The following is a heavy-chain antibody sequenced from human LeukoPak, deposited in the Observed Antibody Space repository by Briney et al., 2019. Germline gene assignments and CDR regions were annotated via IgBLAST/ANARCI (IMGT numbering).Heavy chain of an antibody. D-gene: IGHD3-10*01. V-gene: IGHV4-59*01. CDR3: ARDNGYGSGSPFDY. CDR1: GASITDAY. J-gene: IGHJ4*02. CDR2: IYYRGGT. Sequence: PSETLSLICNVSGASITDAYWSWLRQPPGKGLEWIGYIYYRGGTNYNPSLKSRVTISVDTSKNQFSLKLSSVTAADTAVYYCARDNGYGSGSPFDYWGQGTLVTVSS.